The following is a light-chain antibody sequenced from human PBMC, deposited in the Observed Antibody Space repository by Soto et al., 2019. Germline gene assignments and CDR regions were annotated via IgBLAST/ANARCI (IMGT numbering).Light chain of an antibody. Sequence: DMEMTQSPSSLSAFVGDRVTITCRASQSISNYLNWYQHKPGKVPKLLIYAASSLQSGVPTRFSGRGSGTDFTLTINSLQPEDFATYYCQQSYGTPLTFGGGTKIAIK. V-gene: IGKV1-39*01. CDR2: AAS. CDR1: QSISNY. J-gene: IGKJ4*01. CDR3: QQSYGTPLT.